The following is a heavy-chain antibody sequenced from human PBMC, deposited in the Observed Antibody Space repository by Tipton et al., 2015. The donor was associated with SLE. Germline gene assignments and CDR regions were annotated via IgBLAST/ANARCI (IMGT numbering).Heavy chain of an antibody. V-gene: IGHV4-59*01. J-gene: IGHJ4*02. CDR2: IFYSGST. D-gene: IGHD5-18*01. CDR3: ARGARGNSYGSDEDFDY. Sequence: SGGSISSNYWSWIRQPPGKGLEWIGHIFYSGSTNYNPSLKSRVTMSADTSKNQFSLRLSSVTTADTAVYYCARGARGNSYGSDEDFDYWGQGTLVTVSS. CDR1: GGSISSNY.